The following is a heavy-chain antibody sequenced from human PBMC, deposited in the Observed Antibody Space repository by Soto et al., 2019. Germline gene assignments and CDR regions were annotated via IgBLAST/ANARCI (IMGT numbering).Heavy chain of an antibody. CDR2: MNPNSVNT. CDR1: GYTFTSYD. D-gene: IGHD2-2*01. CDR3: ARDCISTSCCS. Sequence: QVQLVQSGAEVKKPGASVKVSCKSSGYTFTSYDINWVRQATGQGLEWMGWMNPNSVNTGYSQKFQGRVTMTRNTSISPAYMEMSSMRSADTAVYYCARDCISTSCCSWGQRNLVTVSS. V-gene: IGHV1-8*01. J-gene: IGHJ5*02.